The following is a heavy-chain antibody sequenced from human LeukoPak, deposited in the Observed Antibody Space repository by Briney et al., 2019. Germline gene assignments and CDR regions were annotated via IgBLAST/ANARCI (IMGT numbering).Heavy chain of an antibody. D-gene: IGHD6-19*01. CDR3: ARGSAWYFVY. Sequence: SETLSLTCTVSGDSVSSGSSYWSWIRQPPGKGLESIGYIYYSGSTNYNPSLKSRVTISVDTSKNQFSLKLSSVTAADTAVYYCARGSAWYFVYWGQGTLVTVSS. CDR2: IYYSGST. V-gene: IGHV4-61*01. J-gene: IGHJ4*02. CDR1: GDSVSSGSSY.